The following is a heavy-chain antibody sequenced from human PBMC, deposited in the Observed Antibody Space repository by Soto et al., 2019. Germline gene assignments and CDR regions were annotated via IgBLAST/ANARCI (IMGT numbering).Heavy chain of an antibody. CDR2: INPSGGST. D-gene: IGHD1-20*01. CDR1: GYTFTSYY. CDR3: ARDFSAVTGALDYYYGMDV. V-gene: IGHV1-46*01. Sequence: ASVKVSCKASGYTFTSYYMHWVRQAPGQGLEWMGIINPSGGSTSYAQKFQSRVTMTRDTSTSTVYMELSSLRSEDTAVYYCARDFSAVTGALDYYYGMDVWGQGTTVTVSS. J-gene: IGHJ6*02.